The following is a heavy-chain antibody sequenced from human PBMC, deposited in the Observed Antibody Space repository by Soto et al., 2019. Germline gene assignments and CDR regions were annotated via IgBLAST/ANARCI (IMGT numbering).Heavy chain of an antibody. D-gene: IGHD1-1*01. CDR3: GRNKGREQLGGHYHFALDV. J-gene: IGHJ6*02. CDR2: IIPIFRTP. V-gene: IGHV1-69*12. Sequence: QVQLVQSGAEVLKPGSSVKVSCKASGDTFDTFAISWVRQAPGQGLEWMGGIIPIFRTPDYAQKFQGRVTITADVTPGTALIELGSLKSEETAVFFCGRNKGREQLGGHYHFALDVWGQGTTVTVSS. CDR1: GDTFDTFA.